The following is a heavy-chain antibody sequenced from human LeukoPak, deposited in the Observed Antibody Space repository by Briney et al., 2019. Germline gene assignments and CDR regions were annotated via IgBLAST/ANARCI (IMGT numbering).Heavy chain of an antibody. CDR1: GFTFSNYW. Sequence: GGSLRLSCAASGFTFSNYWMHWVRQAPGKGLVWVPSFSDTGSYMYYADSVKGRFTISRDNAKNSLYLQMNSLRADDTAVYYCARGDRRTDYYGSGTYYNFDHWGQGILVTVSS. CDR2: FSDTGSYM. CDR3: ARGDRRTDYYGSGTYYNFDH. D-gene: IGHD3-10*01. V-gene: IGHV3-21*04. J-gene: IGHJ4*02.